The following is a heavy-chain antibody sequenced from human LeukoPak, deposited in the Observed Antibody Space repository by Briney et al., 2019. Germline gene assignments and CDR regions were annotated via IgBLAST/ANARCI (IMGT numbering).Heavy chain of an antibody. Sequence: GGSLRLSCAASGFTFSSYAMHWVRQAPGKGLEWVAVIWYDGSNKYYADSVKGRFTISRDNSKNTLYLQMNSLRAEDTAVYYCARGGYSSSWYTLGYWGQGTLVTVSS. D-gene: IGHD6-13*01. CDR1: GFTFSSYA. CDR3: ARGGYSSSWYTLGY. CDR2: IWYDGSNK. V-gene: IGHV3-33*08. J-gene: IGHJ4*02.